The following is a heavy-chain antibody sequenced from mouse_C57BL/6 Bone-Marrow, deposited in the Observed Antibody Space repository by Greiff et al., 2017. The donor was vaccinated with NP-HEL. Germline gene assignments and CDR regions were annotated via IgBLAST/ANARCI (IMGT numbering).Heavy chain of an antibody. V-gene: IGHV1-69*01. CDR2: IDPSDSYT. CDR3: ARRGSHFGAMDY. J-gene: IGHJ4*01. CDR1: GYTFTSYW. Sequence: QVQLQQPGAELVMPGASVKLSCKASGYTFTSYWMHWVKQRPGQGLEWIGEIDPSDSYTNYNQKFKGKSTLTVDKSSSTAYLQLSSLTSEDSAVYYCARRGSHFGAMDYWGQGTSVTVSS.